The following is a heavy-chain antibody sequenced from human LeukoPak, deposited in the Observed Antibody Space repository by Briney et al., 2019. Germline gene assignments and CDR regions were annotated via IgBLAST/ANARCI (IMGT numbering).Heavy chain of an antibody. CDR1: GFTFDDYG. V-gene: IGHV3-20*04. J-gene: IGHJ4*02. D-gene: IGHD3-22*01. Sequence: GGSLRLSCAASGFTFDDYGMSWVRQAPGKGLEWVSGINWNGGSTGYADSVKGRFTISRDNAKNSLYLQMNSLRAEDTALYYCARVGYDSSGYYFDYWGQGTLVTVSS. CDR3: ARVGYDSSGYYFDY. CDR2: INWNGGST.